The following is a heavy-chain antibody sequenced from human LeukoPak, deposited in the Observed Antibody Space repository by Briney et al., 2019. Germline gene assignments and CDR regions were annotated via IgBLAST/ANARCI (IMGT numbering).Heavy chain of an antibody. J-gene: IGHJ5*02. CDR2: IYYNGKT. Sequence: SQTLSLTCTVSGGSITSGGYFWTWIRQYPGKGLEWIGHIYYNGKTDYNPSLKSRVTISVDTSKNQFSLKLSSVTAADTAVYYCARTPYYDSSGYYRKRGGFDPWGQGTLVTVSS. CDR1: GGSITSGGYF. D-gene: IGHD3-22*01. V-gene: IGHV4-31*03. CDR3: ARTPYYDSSGYYRKRGGFDP.